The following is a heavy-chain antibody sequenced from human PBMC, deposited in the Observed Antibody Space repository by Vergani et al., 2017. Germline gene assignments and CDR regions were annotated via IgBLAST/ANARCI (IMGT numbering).Heavy chain of an antibody. D-gene: IGHD2-15*01. J-gene: IGHJ4*02. V-gene: IGHV3-49*03. CDR2: IRSKAYGGTT. CDR3: ATAGAAYCRGASCYDFFEY. Sequence: EVQLVESGGGLVQPGRSLRLSCTASGFTFGDYAMSWFRQAPGKGLEWVGFIRSKAYGGTTEYAASVKGRFTISRDDSKSIAYLQMNRLRPEDTAVYYCATAGAAYCRGASCYDFFEYWGQGTLVTVAS. CDR1: GFTFGDYA.